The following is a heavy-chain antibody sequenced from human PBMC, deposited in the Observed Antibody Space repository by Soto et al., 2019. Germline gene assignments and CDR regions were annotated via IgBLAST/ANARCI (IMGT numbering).Heavy chain of an antibody. CDR3: ARSVEGHFDY. D-gene: IGHD6-19*01. V-gene: IGHV3-48*02. Sequence: EVQLVESGGGLVQPGGSLRLSCAASGFRFSIYSMNWVRQAPGKGLEWSAYITSDTKTIKYADSVKGRFTISRDNAKNLVYLQMNSLRDEDTAVYYCARSVEGHFDYWGQGTVVTVST. CDR1: GFRFSIYS. J-gene: IGHJ4*02. CDR2: ITSDTKTI.